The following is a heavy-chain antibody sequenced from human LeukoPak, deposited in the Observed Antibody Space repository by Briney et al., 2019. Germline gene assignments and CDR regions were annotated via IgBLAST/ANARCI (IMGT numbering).Heavy chain of an antibody. D-gene: IGHD2-2*01. CDR3: ANLPSY. Sequence: GGSLRLSCAASGFTFSSYDIHWVRQAPGKGLEWVAVISYDGSNKFYADSVKGRLTISRDNSKNTLSLQMNSLRAEDTAVYYCANLPSYWGQGTLVTVSS. J-gene: IGHJ4*02. CDR1: GFTFSSYD. CDR2: ISYDGSNK. V-gene: IGHV3-30*18.